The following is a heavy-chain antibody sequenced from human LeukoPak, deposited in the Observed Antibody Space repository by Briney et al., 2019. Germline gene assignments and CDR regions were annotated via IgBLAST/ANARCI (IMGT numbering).Heavy chain of an antibody. CDR1: GGSISSYY. D-gene: IGHD2-8*01. CDR3: ARGHGRPNRFDP. V-gene: IGHV4-59*01. J-gene: IGHJ5*02. Sequence: SETLSLTCTVSGGSISSYYWGWIRQPPGKGLEWVGYTYYSGRTNYNPSLKSRVTISVDTSKNQFSLKLSSVTAADTAVYYCARGHGRPNRFDPWGQGTLVTVSS. CDR2: TYYSGRT.